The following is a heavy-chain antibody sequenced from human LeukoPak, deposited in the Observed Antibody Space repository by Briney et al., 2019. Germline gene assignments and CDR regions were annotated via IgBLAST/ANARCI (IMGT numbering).Heavy chain of an antibody. CDR1: GFTFSSYS. CDR3: ARLVTAIPNYFDY. V-gene: IGHV3-21*01. J-gene: IGHJ4*02. CDR2: ISSSSSYI. D-gene: IGHD2-21*02. Sequence: GGSLRLSCAASGFTFSSYSMNWVRQAPGKGLEWVSSISSSSSYIYYADSVKGRFTISRDNAKNSLYLQMNGLRAEDTAVYYCARLVTAIPNYFDYWGQGTLVTVSS.